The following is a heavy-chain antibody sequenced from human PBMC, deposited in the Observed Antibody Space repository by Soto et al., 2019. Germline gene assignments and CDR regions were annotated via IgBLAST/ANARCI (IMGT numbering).Heavy chain of an antibody. J-gene: IGHJ4*02. CDR3: ARGPFYGGNSTTPFDY. CDR2: IYSGGST. Sequence: EVQLVESGGGLIQPGGSLRLSCAASGFTVSSHYMSWVRQAPGKGLEWVSVIYSGGSTYYADSVKGRFTISRDNSKNTLYLQMNSLRAEDTAVYYCARGPFYGGNSTTPFDYWGQGTLVTVSS. D-gene: IGHD4-17*01. V-gene: IGHV3-53*01. CDR1: GFTVSSHY.